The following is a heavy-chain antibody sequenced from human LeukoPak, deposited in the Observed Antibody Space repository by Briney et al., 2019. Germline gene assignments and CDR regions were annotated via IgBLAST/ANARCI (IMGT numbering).Heavy chain of an antibody. J-gene: IGHJ5*02. Sequence: GGSLRLSCAASGFTFDDYDMSWVRQAPGKGLEWVSGINWNGGSTGYADSVKGRFTISRDNSKNTLYLQMNSLRAEDTAVYYCAKNERDTAMVIGAWGQGTLVTVSS. CDR3: AKNERDTAMVIGA. V-gene: IGHV3-20*04. CDR2: INWNGGST. CDR1: GFTFDDYD. D-gene: IGHD5-18*01.